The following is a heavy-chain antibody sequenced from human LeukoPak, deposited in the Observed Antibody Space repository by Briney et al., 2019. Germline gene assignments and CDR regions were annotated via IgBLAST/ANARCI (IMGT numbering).Heavy chain of an antibody. J-gene: IGHJ4*02. D-gene: IGHD4-23*01. Sequence: SETLSLTCTVSGTSIRTSYWSWIRQPPGKGLEWLGSIHNRGTSNYKSSLKGRLTISGDTSKNQFSLKLNSVTAADTAVYYCALWRGYGGYFDYWGQGSLVTVSS. CDR1: GTSIRTSY. V-gene: IGHV4-59*01. CDR3: ALWRGYGGYFDY. CDR2: IHNRGTS.